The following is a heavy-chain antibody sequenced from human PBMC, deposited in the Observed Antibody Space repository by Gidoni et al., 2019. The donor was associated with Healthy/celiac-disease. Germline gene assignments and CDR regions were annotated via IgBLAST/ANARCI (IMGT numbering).Heavy chain of an antibody. V-gene: IGHV3-72*01. CDR1: GFTFSDHF. CDR2: TRNKANSYTT. CDR3: ARSGVTIFGVDHGIDY. J-gene: IGHJ4*02. D-gene: IGHD3-3*01. Sequence: EVQLVESGGGLVQPGGSLRLSCAASGFTFSDHFRDWVRQAPGKGLEWVGRTRNKANSYTTEYAASVKGRFTISRDDSKNSLYLQMNSLKTEDTAVYYCARSGVTIFGVDHGIDYWGQGTLVTVSS.